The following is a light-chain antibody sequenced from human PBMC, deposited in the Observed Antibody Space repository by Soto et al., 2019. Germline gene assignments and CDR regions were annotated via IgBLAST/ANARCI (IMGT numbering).Light chain of an antibody. Sequence: DIQMTQSPSTLSASVGDRVTITCLASQSISNWLAWYQQKPGKAPKLLIYKASTLQSGVPSRFSGSGSGADFTLTISSLQPDDFGTYYCQQYTSYYTFGQGTKLEIK. CDR3: QQYTSYYT. J-gene: IGKJ2*01. V-gene: IGKV1-5*03. CDR2: KAS. CDR1: QSISNW.